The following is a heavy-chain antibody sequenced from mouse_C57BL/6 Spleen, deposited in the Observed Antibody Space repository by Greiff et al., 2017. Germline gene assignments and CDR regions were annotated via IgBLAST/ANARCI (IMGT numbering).Heavy chain of an antibody. CDR3: TRGDDYIYYYAMDY. Sequence: VQLQQSGTVLARPGASVKMSCKTSGYTFTSYWMHWVKQRPGQGLEWIGAIYPGNSDTSYNQKFKGKAKLTAVTSASTAYMELSSLTNEDSAVYYCTRGDDYIYYYAMDYWGQGTSVTVSS. CDR1: GYTFTSYW. D-gene: IGHD2-4*01. CDR2: IYPGNSDT. J-gene: IGHJ4*01. V-gene: IGHV1-5*01.